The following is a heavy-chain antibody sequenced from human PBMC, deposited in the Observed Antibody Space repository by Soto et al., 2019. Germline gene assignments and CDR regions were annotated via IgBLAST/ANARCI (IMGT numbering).Heavy chain of an antibody. CDR1: GGSFSGYY. CDR2: INHSGST. CDR3: ARGGDYYGAGRYYNRPVYYYYYGMDV. D-gene: IGHD3-10*01. J-gene: IGHJ6*02. V-gene: IGHV4-34*01. Sequence: SETLSLTCAVYGGSFSGYYWIWSRQPPGKGQEWIGEINHSGSTNYNPSLKSRVTISVDTSKNPFSLKLSSVTAADTAVYYCARGGDYYGAGRYYNRPVYYYYYGMDVWGQGTTVT.